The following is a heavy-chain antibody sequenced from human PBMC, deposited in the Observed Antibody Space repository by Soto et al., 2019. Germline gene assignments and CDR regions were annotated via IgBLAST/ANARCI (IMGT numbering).Heavy chain of an antibody. V-gene: IGHV4-34*01. D-gene: IGHD3-10*01. CDR1: GGSFSGYY. J-gene: IGHJ6*03. Sequence: SETLSLTCAVYGGSFSGYYWSWIRQPPGKGLEWIGEINHSGSTNYNPSLKSRVTISVDTSKNQFSLKLSSVTAADTAVYYCAGVYGSEYYYMDVWGKGTTVTVSS. CDR2: INHSGST. CDR3: AGVYGSEYYYMDV.